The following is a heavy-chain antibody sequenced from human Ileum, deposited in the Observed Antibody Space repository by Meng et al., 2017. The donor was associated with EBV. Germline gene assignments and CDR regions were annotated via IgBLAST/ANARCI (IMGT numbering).Heavy chain of an antibody. Sequence: LQLRESAPVRVKPSETLSLTCTVSGGSISSSSYDWGWIRQPPGKGLKWIGSIYYSGSTYYNPPLKSRVTISVDTSKNQFSLKLSSVTAADTAVYYCARSIVVVPAAIYYWGQGTLVTVSS. J-gene: IGHJ4*02. D-gene: IGHD2-2*01. V-gene: IGHV4-39*01. CDR3: ARSIVVVPAAIYY. CDR2: IYYSGST. CDR1: GGSISSSSYD.